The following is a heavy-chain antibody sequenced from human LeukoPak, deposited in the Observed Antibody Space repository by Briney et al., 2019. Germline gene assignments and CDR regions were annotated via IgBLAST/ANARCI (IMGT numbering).Heavy chain of an antibody. CDR1: GYSISSGYY. J-gene: IGHJ6*03. CDR2: IYHSGST. Sequence: PSETLSLTCTVSGYSISSGYYWGWIRQPPGKGLEWVGSIYHSGSTYYNPSLKSRVTISVDTSKNQFSLKLSSVTAADTAVYYCARDGVATITGYYYYMDVWGKGTTVTVSS. CDR3: ARDGVATITGYYYYMDV. D-gene: IGHD5-12*01. V-gene: IGHV4-38-2*02.